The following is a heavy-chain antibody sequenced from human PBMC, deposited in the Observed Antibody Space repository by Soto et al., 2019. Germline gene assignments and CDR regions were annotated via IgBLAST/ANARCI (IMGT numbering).Heavy chain of an antibody. D-gene: IGHD7-27*01. J-gene: IGHJ4*02. CDR3: ARESNAHFDY. Sequence: GGSLRLSCAASGFTFSSYAMHWVRQAPGKGLEWVAVISYDGSNKYYADSVKGRFTISRDNTKNSLFLQMNSLRADDTAVYYCARESNAHFDYWGQGTMVTVSS. CDR2: ISYDGSNK. CDR1: GFTFSSYA. V-gene: IGHV3-30-3*01.